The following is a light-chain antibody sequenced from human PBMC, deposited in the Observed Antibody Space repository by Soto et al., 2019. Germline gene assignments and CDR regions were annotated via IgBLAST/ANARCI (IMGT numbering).Light chain of an antibody. Sequence: EIVLTQSPATLSLSPGERATISCRASQNVRSWLAWYQQKPGKAPKLLIYDVSSLASGVPPRFSGGGSGTEFTLTISSLEPEDIATYYCQQYGGSPRTFGQGTKVDIK. V-gene: IGKV3-11*01. J-gene: IGKJ1*01. CDR3: QQYGGSPRT. CDR2: DVS. CDR1: QNVRSW.